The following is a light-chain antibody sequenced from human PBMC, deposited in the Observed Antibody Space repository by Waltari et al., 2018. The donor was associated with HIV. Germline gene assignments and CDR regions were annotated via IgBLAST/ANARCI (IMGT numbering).Light chain of an antibody. CDR1: QSLLHSNGYNY. CDR2: LGS. CDR3: MQALQTPYT. V-gene: IGKV2-28*01. J-gene: IGKJ2*01. Sequence: DIVMTQSPLSLPVTPGAPASIACRATQSLLHSNGYNYLDWYLQNPGQSPQLLIYLGSNRASGVPDRFSGSGSGTDFTLKISRVEAEDVGVYYCMQALQTPYTFGQGTKLEIK.